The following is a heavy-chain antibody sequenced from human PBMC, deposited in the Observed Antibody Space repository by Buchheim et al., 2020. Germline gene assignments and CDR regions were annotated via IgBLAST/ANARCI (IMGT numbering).Heavy chain of an antibody. CDR1: GFTFTSYW. D-gene: IGHD1-14*01. CDR2: IKQDGSEK. CDR3: ARVARKAFFDY. J-gene: IGHJ4*02. V-gene: IGHV3-7*01. Sequence: EVQLVESGGGLVQPGGSLRLSCAASGFTFTSYWMSWVRQAPGKGPEWVANIKQDGSEKHYVDSVKGRFTISRDNAKNSVSLLMNSLRGEDTAVYYCARVARKAFFDYWGQGTL.